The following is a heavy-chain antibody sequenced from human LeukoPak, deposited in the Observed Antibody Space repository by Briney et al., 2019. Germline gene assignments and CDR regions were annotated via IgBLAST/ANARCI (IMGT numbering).Heavy chain of an antibody. Sequence: ASVKVSCKASGYTFTGYYMHWVRQAPGQGLEWMGWINPNSGGTNYAQRFQGRVTMTRDTSISTAYMEPSRLRSDDTAVYYCARVRGVYCSSTSCYHFDYWGQGTLVTVSS. V-gene: IGHV1-2*02. CDR3: ARVRGVYCSSTSCYHFDY. D-gene: IGHD2-2*01. CDR1: GYTFTGYY. CDR2: INPNSGGT. J-gene: IGHJ4*02.